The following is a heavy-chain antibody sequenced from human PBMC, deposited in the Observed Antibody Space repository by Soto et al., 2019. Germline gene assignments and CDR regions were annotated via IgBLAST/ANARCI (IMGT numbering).Heavy chain of an antibody. CDR1: GGSISSYY. CDR3: ARAVTDYYYYGMDV. Sequence: SETLSLTCTVSGGSISSYYWSWIRQPPGKGLEWIGYIYYSGSTNYNPSLKSRVTISVDTSKNQFSLKLSSVIAADTAVYYCARAVTDYYYYGMDVWGQGTTVTVSS. V-gene: IGHV4-59*01. CDR2: IYYSGST. J-gene: IGHJ6*02.